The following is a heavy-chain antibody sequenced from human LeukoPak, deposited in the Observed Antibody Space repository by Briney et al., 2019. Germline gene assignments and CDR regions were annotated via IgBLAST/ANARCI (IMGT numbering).Heavy chain of an antibody. Sequence: PGGSLRLSCAASGFTFRSYGIHWVRQAPGRGLEWVAVISYDGSKKYYADSVKGRFTISRDNSKNTLYLQMNSLRAEDTAVYYCAKEPLYYYWGQGTLVTVSS. V-gene: IGHV3-30*18. D-gene: IGHD2-21*01. CDR3: AKEPLYYY. CDR1: GFTFRSYG. CDR2: ISYDGSKK. J-gene: IGHJ4*02.